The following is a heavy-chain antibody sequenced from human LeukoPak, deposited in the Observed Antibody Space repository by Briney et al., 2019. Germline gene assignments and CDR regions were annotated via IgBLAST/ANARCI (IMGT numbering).Heavy chain of an antibody. CDR3: ATNSDYRFDY. J-gene: IGHJ4*02. CDR2: IEKDGSKK. Sequence: GGSLRLSCAASRFTFSSYWMSWVRQAPGRGLEWVANIEKDGSKKNYVDSVKGRFTISRGNAKNSLFLQMNSLRDEDTAVYYCATNSDYRFDYWGQGTLVTVSS. D-gene: IGHD3-22*01. V-gene: IGHV3-7*01. CDR1: RFTFSSYW.